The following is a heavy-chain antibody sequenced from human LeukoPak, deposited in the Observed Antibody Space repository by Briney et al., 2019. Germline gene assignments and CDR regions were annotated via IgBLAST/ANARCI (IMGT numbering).Heavy chain of an antibody. CDR2: IIPIFGTA. CDR3: AKEDRGFDY. D-gene: IGHD2-15*01. CDR1: GGTFSSYA. J-gene: IGHJ4*02. Sequence: GASVKVSCKASGGTFSSYAISWVRQAPGQGLEWMGGIIPIFGTANYAQKFQGRVMITADKSTSTAYMELSSLRSEDTAVYYCAKEDRGFDYWGQGTLVTVSS. V-gene: IGHV1-69*06.